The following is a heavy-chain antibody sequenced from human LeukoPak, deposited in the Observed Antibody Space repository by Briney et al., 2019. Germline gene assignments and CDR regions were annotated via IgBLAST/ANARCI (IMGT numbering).Heavy chain of an antibody. J-gene: IGHJ4*02. Sequence: GGSLRLSCAASGFTFSSYWMNWARQAPGKGLEWVSYISSSGSTIYYADSVKGRFTISRDNAKNSLYLQMNSLRAEDTAVYYCARGQWLVSPEDYWGQGTLVTVSS. D-gene: IGHD6-19*01. V-gene: IGHV3-48*04. CDR2: ISSSGSTI. CDR3: ARGQWLVSPEDY. CDR1: GFTFSSYW.